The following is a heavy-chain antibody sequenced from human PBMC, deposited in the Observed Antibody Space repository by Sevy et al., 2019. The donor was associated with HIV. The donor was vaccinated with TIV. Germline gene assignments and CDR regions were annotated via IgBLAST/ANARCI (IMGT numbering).Heavy chain of an antibody. J-gene: IGHJ6*02. CDR1: GFTFSSYG. D-gene: IGHD2-2*01. Sequence: GGSLRLSCAASGFTFSSYGMHWVRQAPGKGLEWVAVISYDGSNKYYADSVKGRFTISRDNSKNTLCLQMNSLRAEDTAVYYCAKDSYTVVVPAAINYYYGMDVWGQGTTVTVSS. V-gene: IGHV3-30*18. CDR2: ISYDGSNK. CDR3: AKDSYTVVVPAAINYYYGMDV.